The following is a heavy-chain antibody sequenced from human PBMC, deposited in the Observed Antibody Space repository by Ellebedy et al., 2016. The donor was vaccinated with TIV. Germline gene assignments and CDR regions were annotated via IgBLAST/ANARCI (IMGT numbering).Heavy chain of an antibody. Sequence: GEYLKISCAASGFTFRNYWMNWVRQAPGKGLEWVANINQDGSARYYVDSVKGRFTISRDNAKNSLYLQMNSLRGEDTAVYYCARGGVVAGADYWGQGTLVTVSS. CDR1: GFTFRNYW. CDR3: ARGGVVAGADY. V-gene: IGHV3-7*03. CDR2: INQDGSAR. D-gene: IGHD6-19*01. J-gene: IGHJ4*02.